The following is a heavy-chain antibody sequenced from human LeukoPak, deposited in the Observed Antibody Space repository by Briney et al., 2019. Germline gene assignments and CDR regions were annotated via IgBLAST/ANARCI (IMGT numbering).Heavy chain of an antibody. CDR2: IYTGGNT. D-gene: IGHD3-22*01. CDR3: ARGDDSGYYDYFDY. V-gene: IGHV3-53*01. CDR1: GFTVDSNY. J-gene: IGHJ4*02. Sequence: GGSLRLSCAASGFTVDSNYLSWVRQAPGKGLERVSTIYTGGNTYYAASVKGRFTISRDFSKNTVFLHMNSLRAEDTAMYYCARGDDSGYYDYFDYWGQGALVTVSS.